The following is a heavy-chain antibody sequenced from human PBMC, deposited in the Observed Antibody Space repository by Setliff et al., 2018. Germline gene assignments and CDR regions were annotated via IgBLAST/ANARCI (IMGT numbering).Heavy chain of an antibody. CDR2: ISASGDTT. V-gene: IGHV3-23*01. Sequence: PGGSLRLSCAASGFTFSTYDMSWVRQAPGKGLEWVSAISASGDTTYYADSVRGRFTISRDNSRFTLFLQMDRLRSEDTAVYFCAGDLERVVGHNYFDKWGQGTLVTVSS. CDR1: GFTFSTYD. J-gene: IGHJ4*02. D-gene: IGHD3-3*01. CDR3: AGDLERVVGHNYFDK.